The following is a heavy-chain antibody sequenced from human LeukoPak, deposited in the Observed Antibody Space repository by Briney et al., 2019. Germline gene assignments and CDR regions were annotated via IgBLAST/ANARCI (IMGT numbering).Heavy chain of an antibody. CDR3: AKAQELGNYEFFLFDY. V-gene: IGHV3-23*01. D-gene: IGHD7-27*01. CDR2: ISGGGST. Sequence: QPGGSLRLSCAASGFTFSTYGMGWVRQAPGKGLEWVSAISGGGSTYYADSVKGRFTISRDNSNNTLYLQMNSLRAEDTAVYYCAKAQELGNYEFFLFDYWGQGALVTVSS. CDR1: GFTFSTYG. J-gene: IGHJ4*02.